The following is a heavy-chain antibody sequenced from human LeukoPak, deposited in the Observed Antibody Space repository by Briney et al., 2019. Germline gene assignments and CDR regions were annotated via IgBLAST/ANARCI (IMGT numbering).Heavy chain of an antibody. CDR3: ARAVAGTHWLDP. Sequence: GGSLRLSCAASGFTFDDYGMSWVRQAPGKGLEWVSGINWNGGSTGYADSVKGRFTISRDNAKNSLYLQMNSLTAGDTAVYYCARAVAGTHWLDPWGQGTLVTVSS. CDR1: GFTFDDYG. CDR2: INWNGGST. D-gene: IGHD6-19*01. V-gene: IGHV3-20*04. J-gene: IGHJ5*02.